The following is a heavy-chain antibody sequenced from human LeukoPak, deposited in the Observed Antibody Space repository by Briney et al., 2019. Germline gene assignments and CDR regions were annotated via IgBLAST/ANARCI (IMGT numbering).Heavy chain of an antibody. Sequence: PSETLSLTCTVSGGSISSYYWSWIRQPPGKGLEWIGYIYYSGSTNYNPSLKSRVTISVDTSKNQFSLKLSSVTAADTAVYYCAREDYYGSGSYYRWGQGTLVTVSS. V-gene: IGHV4-59*01. CDR2: IYYSGST. CDR1: GGSISSYY. D-gene: IGHD3-10*01. J-gene: IGHJ4*02. CDR3: AREDYYGSGSYYR.